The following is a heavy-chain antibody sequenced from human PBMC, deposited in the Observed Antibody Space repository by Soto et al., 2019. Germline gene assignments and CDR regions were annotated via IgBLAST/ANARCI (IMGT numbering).Heavy chain of an antibody. CDR3: ASDLSRRAHV. J-gene: IGHJ6*02. Sequence: LSLSYAATGFTFRRYWMHWVRQAPGKGLVWVSRMNEDGGTTDYADSVKGRFTISRDNAKNTLYLQMNSLRVEDTAVYYCASDLSRRAHVWG. V-gene: IGHV3-74*01. CDR2: MNEDGGTT. CDR1: GFTFRRYW.